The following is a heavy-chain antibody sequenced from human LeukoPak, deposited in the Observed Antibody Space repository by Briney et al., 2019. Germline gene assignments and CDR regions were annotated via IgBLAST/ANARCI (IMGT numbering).Heavy chain of an antibody. J-gene: IGHJ3*02. V-gene: IGHV4-59*01. Sequence: SETLSLTCTVSGGSISSYYWSWIRQPPGKGLEWIGYIYYSGSTNYNPSLKSRVTISVDTSKNQFSLKLSSVTAADTAVYYCARDSAYYDFWSGYYTPYAFDIWGQGTMVTVSS. CDR1: GGSISSYY. CDR3: ARDSAYYDFWSGYYTPYAFDI. CDR2: IYYSGST. D-gene: IGHD3-3*01.